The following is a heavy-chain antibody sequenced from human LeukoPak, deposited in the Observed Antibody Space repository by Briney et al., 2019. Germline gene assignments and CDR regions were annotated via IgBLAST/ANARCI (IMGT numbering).Heavy chain of an antibody. D-gene: IGHD3-22*01. CDR1: GFTFSSYS. CDR3: ARLYDSSGYYFDY. CDR2: ISSSSSTI. J-gene: IGHJ4*02. V-gene: IGHV3-48*01. Sequence: GGSLRLSCAASGFTFSSYSMNWVPQAPGKRLEWLSYISSSSSTIYYADSVKGRFTISRDKAKNSLYLQMNSRRAEDTAVYYCARLYDSSGYYFDYRGQGTLVTVSS.